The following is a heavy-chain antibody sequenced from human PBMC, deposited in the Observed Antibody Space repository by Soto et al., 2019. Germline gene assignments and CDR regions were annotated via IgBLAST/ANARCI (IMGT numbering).Heavy chain of an antibody. Sequence: ASVKVSCKASGYTFTSYDINWVRQATGQGLEWMGWMNPNSGNTGYAQKFQGRVTMTRNTSISTAYMELSSLRSEDTAVYYCARLAVLYYYALGMGYYGMDVWGQGTTVTVSS. CDR1: GYTFTSYD. V-gene: IGHV1-8*01. CDR2: MNPNSGNT. J-gene: IGHJ6*02. CDR3: ARLAVLYYYALGMGYYGMDV. D-gene: IGHD3-10*01.